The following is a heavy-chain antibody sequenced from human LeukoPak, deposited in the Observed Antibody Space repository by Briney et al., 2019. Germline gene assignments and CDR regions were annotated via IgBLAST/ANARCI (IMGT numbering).Heavy chain of an antibody. CDR2: IWHDGSNK. CDR1: GFTFSSYG. J-gene: IGHJ6*01. Sequence: PGRSLRLSCAASGFTFSSYGMHWVRQAPGKGLEWVAVIWHDGSNKYYADSVKGRFTISRDNSKNTLYLQMNSLRAEDTAVYYCARGGSRDGYNNYCYYGMDGWGHGITVSVSS. D-gene: IGHD5-24*01. V-gene: IGHV3-33*01. CDR3: ARGGSRDGYNNYCYYGMDG.